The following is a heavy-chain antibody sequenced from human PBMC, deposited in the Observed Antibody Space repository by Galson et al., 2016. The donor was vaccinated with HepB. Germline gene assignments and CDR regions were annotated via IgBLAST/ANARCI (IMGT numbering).Heavy chain of an antibody. CDR1: GFSFSNYA. V-gene: IGHV3-23*03. D-gene: IGHD5-18*01. J-gene: IGHJ3*01. Sequence: SLRLSCAASGFSFSNYAMSWVRQAPGKGLEWVSGIYSGGNTYYADSVKGRFTISRDNAKNSLFLQMNSLRAEDTAVYYCVRGGDTVIGAAFDVWGQGTMVTVSS. CDR3: VRGGDTVIGAAFDV. CDR2: IYSGGNT.